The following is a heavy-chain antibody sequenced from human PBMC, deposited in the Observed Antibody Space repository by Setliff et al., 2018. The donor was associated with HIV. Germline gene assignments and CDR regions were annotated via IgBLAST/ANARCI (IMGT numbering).Heavy chain of an antibody. CDR2: IDWNGDTT. Sequence: GGSLRLSCAASGFTFDDSGMTWVRQGPGQGLEWVSGIDWNGDTTSNADSVKGRFTISRDNAKNTVYLQMNSLRAEDTAVYYCARAAPDYFDYWGQGTLVTVSS. V-gene: IGHV3-20*04. CDR1: GFTFDDSG. CDR3: ARAAPDYFDY. J-gene: IGHJ4*02.